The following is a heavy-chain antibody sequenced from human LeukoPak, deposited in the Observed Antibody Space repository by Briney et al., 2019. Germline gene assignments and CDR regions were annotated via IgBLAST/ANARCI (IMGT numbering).Heavy chain of an antibody. D-gene: IGHD6-19*01. Sequence: ASVKVSCKASGYSFTSYGISWVRLAPGQGLEWMGWISAYNGNTNYAQKLQGRVTMTTDTSKTTAYMELRSLRSDDTAVYYCARDSSGWALDCWGQRTLVSVSS. V-gene: IGHV1-18*01. CDR3: ARDSSGWALDC. J-gene: IGHJ4*02. CDR2: ISAYNGNT. CDR1: GYSFTSYG.